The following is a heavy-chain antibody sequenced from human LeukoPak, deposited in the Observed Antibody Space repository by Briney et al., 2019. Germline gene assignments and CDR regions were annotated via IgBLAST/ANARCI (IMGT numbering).Heavy chain of an antibody. Sequence: PSETLSLTCTVSGGSISSYYWSWIRQPPGKGLEWIGYIYYSGSTNCNPSLKSRVTISVDTSKNQFSLKLSSVTAADTAVYYCARAHDYYDSSGHSESLFDYWGQGTLVTVSS. J-gene: IGHJ4*02. V-gene: IGHV4-59*01. CDR3: ARAHDYYDSSGHSESLFDY. CDR2: IYYSGST. CDR1: GGSISSYY. D-gene: IGHD3-22*01.